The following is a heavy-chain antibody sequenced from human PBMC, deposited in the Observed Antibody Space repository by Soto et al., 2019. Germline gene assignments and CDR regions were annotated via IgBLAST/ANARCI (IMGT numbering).Heavy chain of an antibody. Sequence: SETLSLTCTVSGGSISDYYWAWIRLPPGKGLEWIGYVNDRWGSHYNPSLKSRVTMTADTSTNTVYMEVSSLRSEDTAVYYCGRDLKIVDDYYYYGVDVWGQGTTVTVSS. CDR1: GGSISDYY. V-gene: IGHV4-59*01. D-gene: IGHD2-15*01. CDR3: GRDLKIVDDYYYYGVDV. CDR2: VNDRWGS. J-gene: IGHJ6*02.